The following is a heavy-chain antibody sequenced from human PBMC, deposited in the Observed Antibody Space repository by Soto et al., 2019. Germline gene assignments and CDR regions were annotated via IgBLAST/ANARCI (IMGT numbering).Heavy chain of an antibody. D-gene: IGHD5-18*01. Sequence: SETLSLTCTVSGGSISSYYWSWIRQPPGKGLEWIGYIYYSGSTNYNPSLKSRVTISVDTSKNQFSLKLSSVTAADTAVYYCAREGYSDGQDYWGQGTLVTVSS. J-gene: IGHJ4*02. CDR3: AREGYSDGQDY. V-gene: IGHV4-59*01. CDR1: GGSISSYY. CDR2: IYYSGST.